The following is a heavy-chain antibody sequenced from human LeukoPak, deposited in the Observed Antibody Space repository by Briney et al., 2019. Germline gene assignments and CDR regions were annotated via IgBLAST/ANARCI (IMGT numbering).Heavy chain of an antibody. Sequence: TGGSLRLSCAASGFAFSPYAMNWVRQAPGKGLEWVSFITGDSNTIYYADSMKGRFTVSRDNAENSLYLQMNSLSAEDTAVYYCARDRMGGSFDYWGQGTLVTVSS. J-gene: IGHJ4*02. CDR1: GFAFSPYA. V-gene: IGHV3-48*01. CDR3: ARDRMGGSFDY. CDR2: ITGDSNTI. D-gene: IGHD2-15*01.